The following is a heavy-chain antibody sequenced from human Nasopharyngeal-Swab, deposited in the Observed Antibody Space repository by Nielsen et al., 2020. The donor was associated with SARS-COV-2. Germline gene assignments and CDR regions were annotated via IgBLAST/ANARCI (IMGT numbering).Heavy chain of an antibody. J-gene: IGHJ6*02. Sequence: LTPSCTLSSASLSSGSYYWSWLRQPPGKGLEWFGYIYYSGSTNYNPSLKTRVTISVDTSKNQFTLKLSSVTAADTAMYYCARDHYGSGSPSMDVWGQGTTVTVSS. V-gene: IGHV4-61*01. CDR1: SASLSSGSYY. CDR3: ARDHYGSGSPSMDV. CDR2: IYYSGST. D-gene: IGHD3-10*01.